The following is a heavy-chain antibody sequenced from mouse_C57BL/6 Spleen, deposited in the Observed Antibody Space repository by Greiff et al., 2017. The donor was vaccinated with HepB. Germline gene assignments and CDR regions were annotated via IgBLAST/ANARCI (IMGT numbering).Heavy chain of an antibody. D-gene: IGHD1-1*02. CDR3: TRKGTGGYDWYFDV. Sequence: QVQLVESGAELVRPGASVTLSCKASGYTFTDYEMHWVKQTPVHGLEWIGAIDPETGGTAYNQKFKGKAILTADKSSSTAYMELRSLTSEDSAVYYCTRKGTGGYDWYFDVWGTGTTVTVSS. J-gene: IGHJ1*03. CDR1: GYTFTDYE. V-gene: IGHV1-15*01. CDR2: IDPETGGT.